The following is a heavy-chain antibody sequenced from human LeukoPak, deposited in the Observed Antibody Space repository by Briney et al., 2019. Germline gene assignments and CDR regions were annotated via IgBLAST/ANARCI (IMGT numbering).Heavy chain of an antibody. Sequence: SETLSLTCTVSGYSISSGYYWGWIRQPPGKGLEWIGSIYHSGSTYYNPSLKSRVTISIDTSTNQFSLKLSSVTAADTAVYYCARDQGGQQLVSFDYWGQGTLVTVSS. V-gene: IGHV4-38-2*02. CDR3: ARDQGGQQLVSFDY. J-gene: IGHJ4*02. D-gene: IGHD6-13*01. CDR1: GYSISSGYY. CDR2: IYHSGST.